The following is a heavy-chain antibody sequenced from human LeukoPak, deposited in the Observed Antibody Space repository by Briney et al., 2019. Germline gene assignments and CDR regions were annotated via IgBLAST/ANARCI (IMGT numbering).Heavy chain of an antibody. CDR1: GFTFTSYA. CDR3: ARDGEYDSSGYYYFGYYYYYYMDV. J-gene: IGHJ6*03. Sequence: GGSLRLSCAASGFTFTSYAMTWVRQAPGKGLEWVSAISGSGGSTYYADSVKGRFTISRDNSKNSLYLQMNSLRAEDTAVYYCARDGEYDSSGYYYFGYYYYYYMDVWGKGTTVTVSS. V-gene: IGHV3-23*01. D-gene: IGHD3-22*01. CDR2: ISGSGGST.